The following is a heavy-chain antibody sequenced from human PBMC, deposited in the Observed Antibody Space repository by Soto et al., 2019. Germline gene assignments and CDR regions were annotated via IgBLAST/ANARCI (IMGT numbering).Heavy chain of an antibody. J-gene: IGHJ6*02. CDR3: AREHVAADHGMDV. V-gene: IGHV1-46*01. CDR1: GYTFTSYF. CDR2: INPSGGGT. Sequence: GASVKVSCKASGYTFTSYFMHWVRQAPGQGLEWMGMINPSGGGTSYAQRFQGRLTMTRDTSTSTVYMELSSLRSEDTAVYYCAREHVAADHGMDVWGQGTTVTVSS. D-gene: IGHD6-25*01.